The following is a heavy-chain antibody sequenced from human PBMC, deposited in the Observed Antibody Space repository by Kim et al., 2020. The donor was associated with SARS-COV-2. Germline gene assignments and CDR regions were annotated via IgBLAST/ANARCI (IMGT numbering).Heavy chain of an antibody. V-gene: IGHV3-7*03. J-gene: IGHJ4*02. CDR3: VSAPLEPTVGY. Sequence: GGSLRLSCAASGFTFSSSWMHWVCQAPEKGLEWVADIKCDGSEKYYVDSVKGRLTISRDNAKNSLYLQVNSLRAEDMTVYYCVSAPLEPTVGYWGQGTLVTVSS. CDR1: GFTFSSSW. D-gene: IGHD1-1*01. CDR2: IKCDGSEK.